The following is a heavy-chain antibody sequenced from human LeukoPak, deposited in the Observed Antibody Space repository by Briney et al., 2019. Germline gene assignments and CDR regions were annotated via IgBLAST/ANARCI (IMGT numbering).Heavy chain of an antibody. Sequence: GGSLRLSCAASGFTFSSYAMSWVRQAPGKGLEWVSSISSSSSYIYYADSVKGRFTISRDNAKNSLYLQMNSLRAEDTAVYYCARAHIVGATIDYWGQGTLVTVSS. CDR1: GFTFSSYA. CDR2: ISSSSSYI. J-gene: IGHJ4*02. D-gene: IGHD1-26*01. V-gene: IGHV3-21*01. CDR3: ARAHIVGATIDY.